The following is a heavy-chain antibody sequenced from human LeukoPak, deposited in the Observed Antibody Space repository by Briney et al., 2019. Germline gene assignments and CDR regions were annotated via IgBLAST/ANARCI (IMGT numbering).Heavy chain of an antibody. J-gene: IGHJ4*02. CDR1: EYTFTGDY. V-gene: IGHV1-2*02. CDR2: INPNSGGT. D-gene: IGHD5-24*01. CDR3: ARDQDGYNYDY. Sequence: APVKVSCKASEYTFTGDYVHWVRQAPGQGLEWMGWINPNSGGTNYAQKFQGRVTMTRDTSINTAYMELSRLTSDDTAVYYCARDQDGYNYDYWGQGTLVTVSS.